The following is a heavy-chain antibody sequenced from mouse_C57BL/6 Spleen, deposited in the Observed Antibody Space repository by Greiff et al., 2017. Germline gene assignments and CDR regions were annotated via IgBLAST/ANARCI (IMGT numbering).Heavy chain of an antibody. D-gene: IGHD1-1*01. CDR1: GFTFSSYG. V-gene: IGHV5-6*01. CDR2: LSSGGSYT. J-gene: IGHJ2*01. Sequence: EVMLVEPGGDLVKPGGSLKLSCAASGFTFSSYGMSWVRQTPDKRLAWVATLSSGGSYTYYPDSVKGRFTISRDNAKNTLYLQMSSLKSEDTAMYYCANYYGSSYAFDYWGQGNTRTVSS. CDR3: ANYYGSSYAFDY.